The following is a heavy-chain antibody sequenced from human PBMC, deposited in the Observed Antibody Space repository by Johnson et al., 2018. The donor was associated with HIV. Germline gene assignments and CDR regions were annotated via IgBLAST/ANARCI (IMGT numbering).Heavy chain of an antibody. CDR3: ARAQLLADDAFNK. V-gene: IGHV3-20*04. CDR2: INWNGGRT. Sequence: VQLVESGGGLVKPGGSLRLSCAASGFTFSNAWMSWVRQGPGKGLEWISGINWNGGRTGYADSVKGRFTISRDNSKNTLYLQMKSLRAEDTAVYYCARAQLLADDAFNKWGQGTMVTVSS. J-gene: IGHJ3*02. D-gene: IGHD6-6*01. CDR1: GFTFSNAW.